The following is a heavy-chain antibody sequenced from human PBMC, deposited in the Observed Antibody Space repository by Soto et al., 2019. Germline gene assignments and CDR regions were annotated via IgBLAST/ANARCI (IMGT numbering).Heavy chain of an antibody. J-gene: IGHJ4*02. V-gene: IGHV3-74*01. Sequence: GGSLRLSCVASGFTFRTYRMHWVRQAPGKGLVWVSRINSDGSSTNYADSVKGRFTISRDNAKNTLYLHMDSLRAEDTAVYYCATGHSSDWYYTFAHWGQGILVTVSS. D-gene: IGHD6-19*01. CDR2: INSDGSST. CDR3: ATGHSSDWYYTFAH. CDR1: GFTFRTYR.